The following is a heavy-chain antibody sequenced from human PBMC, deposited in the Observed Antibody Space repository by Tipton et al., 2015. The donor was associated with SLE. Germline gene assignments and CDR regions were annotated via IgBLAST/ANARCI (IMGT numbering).Heavy chain of an antibody. Sequence: TLSLTCTVSGGSISSYYWSWIRQPPGKGLEWIGYIYYSGSTNYSPSLKSRVTISVDTSKNQFSLKLSSVTAADTAVYYCARGGYLYSGGFDYWGQGTLVTVSP. CDR1: GGSISSYY. CDR3: ARGGYLYSGGFDY. CDR2: IYYSGST. V-gene: IGHV4-59*01. J-gene: IGHJ4*02. D-gene: IGHD1-26*01.